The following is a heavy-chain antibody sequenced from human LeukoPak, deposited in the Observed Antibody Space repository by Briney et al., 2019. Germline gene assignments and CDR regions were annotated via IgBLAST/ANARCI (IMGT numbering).Heavy chain of an antibody. CDR3: VKYSGFDYFFDY. Sequence: SGGSLRLSCSASGFTFSNSPMYWVRQAPGKGPEYVSSISANGGDTYYADSVKGRFTISRDNSKSTLYLQMSSLRAEDTALYYCVKYSGFDYFFDYWGQGTLATVSS. V-gene: IGHV3-64D*06. J-gene: IGHJ4*02. CDR1: GFTFSNSP. CDR2: ISANGGDT. D-gene: IGHD5-12*01.